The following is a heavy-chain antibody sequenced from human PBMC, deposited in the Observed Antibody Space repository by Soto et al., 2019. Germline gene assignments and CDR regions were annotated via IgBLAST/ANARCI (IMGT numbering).Heavy chain of an antibody. CDR1: GDSLRGQS. V-gene: IGHV4-34*01. CDR3: AREDSYGRSADRWDV. D-gene: IGHD3-16*01. CDR2: IDQSGGT. J-gene: IGHJ6*02. Sequence: SETLSLTCAVVGDSLRGQSWNWIRQSPGKGLEWIGEIDQSGGTNYNPSLKSRAIISDDTSKNQFSLTLTSVTAADTAVYYCAREDSYGRSADRWDVWGQSNTV.